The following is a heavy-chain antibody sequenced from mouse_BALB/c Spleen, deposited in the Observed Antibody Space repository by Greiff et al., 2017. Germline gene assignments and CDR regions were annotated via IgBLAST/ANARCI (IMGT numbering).Heavy chain of an antibody. CDR1: GFTFSSYA. CDR3: ARWGMIGAMDY. J-gene: IGHJ4*01. V-gene: IGHV5-6-5*01. D-gene: IGHD2-4*01. CDR2: ISSGGST. Sequence: EVKLMESGGGLVKPGGSLKLSCAASGFTFSSYAMSWVRQTPEKRLEWVASISSGGSTYYPDSVKGRFTISRDNARNILYLQMSSLRSEDTAMYYCARWGMIGAMDYWGQGTSVTVSS.